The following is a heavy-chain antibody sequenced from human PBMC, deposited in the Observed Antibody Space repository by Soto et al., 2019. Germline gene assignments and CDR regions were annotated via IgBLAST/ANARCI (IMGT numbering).Heavy chain of an antibody. V-gene: IGHV3-23*01. CDR1: GFTFSSYA. D-gene: IGHD5-12*01. CDR2: ISGSGGST. CDR3: ANSLSAYIVASN. Sequence: PGGSLRLSCAASGFTFSSYAMSWVRQAPGKGLEWVSAISGSGGSTYYADSVKGRFTISRDNSKNTLYLQMNSLRAEDTAVYYCANSLSAYIVASNWGQGTPVTVSS. J-gene: IGHJ4*02.